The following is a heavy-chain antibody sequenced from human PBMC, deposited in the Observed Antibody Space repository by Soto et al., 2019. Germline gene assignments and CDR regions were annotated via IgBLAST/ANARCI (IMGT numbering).Heavy chain of an antibody. V-gene: IGHV1-8*01. CDR2: MNPNSGNT. CDR3: AFRISAPYSSSWYPLDY. Sequence: ASVKVSCKASGYTFTSYDINWVRQATGQGLEWMGWMNPNSGNTGYAQKFQGRVTMTRNTSISTAYMELSSLRSEDTAVYYCAFRISAPYSSSWYPLDYWGQGTLVTVSS. J-gene: IGHJ4*02. D-gene: IGHD6-13*01. CDR1: GYTFTSYD.